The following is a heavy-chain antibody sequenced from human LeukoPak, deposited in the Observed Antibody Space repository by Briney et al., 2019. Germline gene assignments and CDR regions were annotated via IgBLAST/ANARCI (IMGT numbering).Heavy chain of an antibody. CDR2: IYYGGSS. V-gene: IGHV4-59*01. D-gene: IGHD6-19*01. CDR1: GGSIRGYY. Sequence: PSKTLSLTCTVSGGSIRGYYWSWIRQPPGKGLEWIGYIYYGGSSNYNPSLKSRLTISVDMSNNHFSLKLNSVTAADTAVYYCARDWVPTNLAVAHAFDIWGQGTTVTVSS. CDR3: ARDWVPTNLAVAHAFDI. J-gene: IGHJ3*02.